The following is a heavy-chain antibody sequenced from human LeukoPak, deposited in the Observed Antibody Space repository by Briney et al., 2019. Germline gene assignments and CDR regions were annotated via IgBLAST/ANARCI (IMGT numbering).Heavy chain of an antibody. CDR1: GFTFSSYA. D-gene: IGHD3-22*01. CDR3: ARALRSGFYSPFDF. V-gene: IGHV3-53*01. CDR2: IYSGGST. J-gene: IGHJ4*02. Sequence: PGGSLRLSCAASGFTFSSYAMSWVRQAPGKGLEWVSIIYSGGSTYYVDSVKGRFTIARDDSKNTLYFQMDCLRVEDTAVYYCARALRSGFYSPFDFWGQGVQVTVSS.